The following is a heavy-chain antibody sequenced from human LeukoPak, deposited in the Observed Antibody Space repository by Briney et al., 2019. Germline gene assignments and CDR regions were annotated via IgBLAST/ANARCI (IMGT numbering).Heavy chain of an antibody. V-gene: IGHV3-30*03. CDR2: ISYDGSNK. D-gene: IGHD5-12*01. CDR3: TAKPVGYSGYDRP. Sequence: GGSLRLSCAASGFTFSSYGMHWVRQAPGKGLEWVAVISYDGSNKYYADSVKGRFTISRDNSKNTLYLQMNSLKIEDTAVYYCTAKPVGYSGYDRPWGQGTLVTVSS. CDR1: GFTFSSYG. J-gene: IGHJ4*02.